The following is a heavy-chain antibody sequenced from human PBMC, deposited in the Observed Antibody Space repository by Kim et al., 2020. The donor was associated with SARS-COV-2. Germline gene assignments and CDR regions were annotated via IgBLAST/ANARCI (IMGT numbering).Heavy chain of an antibody. CDR1: GYTFTSYA. CDR3: ARGAKLTYYYDSSGFDY. D-gene: IGHD3-22*01. J-gene: IGHJ4*02. Sequence: ASVKVSCKASGYTFTSYAMHWVRQAPGQRLEWMGWINAGNGNTKYSQKFQGRVTITRDTSASTAYMELSSLRSEDTAVYYCARGAKLTYYYDSSGFDYWGQGTLVTVSS. CDR2: INAGNGNT. V-gene: IGHV1-3*01.